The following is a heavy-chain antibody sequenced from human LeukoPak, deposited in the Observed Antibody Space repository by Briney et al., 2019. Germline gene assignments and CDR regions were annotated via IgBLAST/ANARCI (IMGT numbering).Heavy chain of an antibody. CDR2: FDPEDGET. V-gene: IGHV1-24*01. CDR1: GHILSELS. D-gene: IGHD3-16*02. CDR3: ATDRPYVWGSFRPGFDY. J-gene: IGHJ4*02. Sequence: ASVKVSCKVSGHILSELSLHWVRQAPGKGLEWLGGFDPEDGETFYAQKFRGRVTMTEDTSTDTAYMELSSLRSEDTAVYYCATDRPYVWGSFRPGFDYWGQGTLVTVSS.